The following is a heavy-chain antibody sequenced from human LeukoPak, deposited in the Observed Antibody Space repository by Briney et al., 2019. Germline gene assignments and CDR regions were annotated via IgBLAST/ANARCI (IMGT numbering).Heavy chain of an antibody. Sequence: PGGSLRLSCAASGFSFSIYGMHWVRQAPGKGLEWVAIIWSDGSNENYADSVKGRLTISRDNSNNTLYLQMNSLRAEDTAVYYCAREGGSGSYSENFDYWGQGTMV. CDR3: AREGGSGSYSENFDY. D-gene: IGHD3-10*01. J-gene: IGHJ4*02. CDR2: IWSDGSNE. V-gene: IGHV3-33*01. CDR1: GFSFSIYG.